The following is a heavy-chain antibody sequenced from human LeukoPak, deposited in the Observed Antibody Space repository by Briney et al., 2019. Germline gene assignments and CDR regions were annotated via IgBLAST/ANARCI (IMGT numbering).Heavy chain of an antibody. Sequence: ASVKVSCKASGYTFTGYYMHWVRQAPGQGLEWMGWINPNSGGTNYAQKFQGRVTMTRDTSISTAYMGLSRLRSDDTAVYYCAREDNRNYYYYYGMDVWGQGTRSPSP. CDR1: GYTFTGYY. V-gene: IGHV1-2*02. J-gene: IGHJ6*02. CDR2: INPNSGGT. D-gene: IGHD1-14*01. CDR3: AREDNRNYYYYYGMDV.